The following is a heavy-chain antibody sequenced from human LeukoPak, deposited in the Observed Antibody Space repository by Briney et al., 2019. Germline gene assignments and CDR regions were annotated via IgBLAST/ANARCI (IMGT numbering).Heavy chain of an antibody. D-gene: IGHD1-26*01. CDR3: AKDQSGSYYGSDY. J-gene: IGHJ4*02. CDR2: ISGSGGRT. Sequence: GGSLRLSCAASGFTFSSYGMSWVRQAPGKGLEWVSGISGSGGRTYYADSVKGRFTISRDNSKNTLYLQMNSLRAEDTAVYYCAKDQSGSYYGSDYWGQGTLVTVSS. CDR1: GFTFSSYG. V-gene: IGHV3-23*01.